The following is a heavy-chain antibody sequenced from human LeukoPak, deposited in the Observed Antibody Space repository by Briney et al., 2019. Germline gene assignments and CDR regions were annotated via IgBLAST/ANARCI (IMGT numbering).Heavy chain of an antibody. Sequence: SQTLSLTCTVSGGSISGGTYYWSWIRQPAGKGLEWIGRIYTSGSTNYNPSLKSRVTISVDTSKNQFSLKLSSVTAADTAVYYCARGYGGNYNWFDPWGQGTLVTVSS. CDR2: IYTSGST. J-gene: IGHJ5*02. D-gene: IGHD4-23*01. CDR3: ARGYGGNYNWFDP. CDR1: GGSISGGTYY. V-gene: IGHV4-61*02.